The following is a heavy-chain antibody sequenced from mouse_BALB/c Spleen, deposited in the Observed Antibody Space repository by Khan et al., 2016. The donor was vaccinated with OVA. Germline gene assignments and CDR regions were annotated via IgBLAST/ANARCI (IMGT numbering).Heavy chain of an antibody. CDR1: GFSLTTYG. J-gene: IGHJ4*01. V-gene: IGHV2-3*01. Sequence: QVQLKQSGPGLVAPSQSLSITCTVSGFSLTTYGVSWVRQPPGKGLEWLGVIWGDGSTNYHSALISRLTISKDNSKSHVFLKLNSLQTDDTGTYYFAKQNHCTLYAMDYWGQGTSVTVSS. CDR2: IWGDGST. CDR3: AKQNHCTLYAMDY.